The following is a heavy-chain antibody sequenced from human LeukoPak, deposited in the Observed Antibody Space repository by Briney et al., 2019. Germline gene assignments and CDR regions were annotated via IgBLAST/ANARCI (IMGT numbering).Heavy chain of an antibody. CDR2: IYHSGST. V-gene: IGHV4-30-2*01. J-gene: IGHJ5*02. CDR1: GGSISSGGYS. D-gene: IGHD6-13*01. CDR3: ARAVSRDSSSAVFDP. Sequence: SETLSLTCAVSGGSISSGGYSWSWIRQPPGKGLEWIGYIYHSGSTYYNPSLKSRVTISVDRSKNQLSLKLSSVTAADTAVYYCARAVSRDSSSAVFDPWGQGTLVTVSS.